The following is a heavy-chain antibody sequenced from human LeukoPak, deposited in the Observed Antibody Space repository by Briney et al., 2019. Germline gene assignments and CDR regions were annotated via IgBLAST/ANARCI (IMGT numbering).Heavy chain of an antibody. D-gene: IGHD3-16*01. CDR2: ISKDGSNK. V-gene: IGHV3-30*18. J-gene: IGHJ4*02. CDR3: AKDAFLITYFDH. CDR1: GFTFRSHD. Sequence: QPGGSLRLSCAASGFTFRSHDISWVRQAPGKGLEWVAVISKDGSNKYYGDSVRGRFTISRDNSKNTLYLQMNSLRGEDTALYYCAKDAFLITYFDHWGQGILVTVSS.